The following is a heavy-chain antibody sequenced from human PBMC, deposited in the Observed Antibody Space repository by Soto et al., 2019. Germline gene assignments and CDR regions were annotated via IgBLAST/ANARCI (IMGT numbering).Heavy chain of an antibody. V-gene: IGHV1-3*01. CDR2: INAGNGNT. J-gene: IGHJ5*01. CDR1: GYTFSRYA. CDR3: ARDDKFRKWFDY. Sequence: ASVKVSCEASGYTFSRYAIHGVRQAPGQRLEWMGWINAGNGNTKYSQKFEGRVTLTTDTSANTVYMELSSLRFEDTALYYCARDDKFRKWFDYFGQGNLVTFSS.